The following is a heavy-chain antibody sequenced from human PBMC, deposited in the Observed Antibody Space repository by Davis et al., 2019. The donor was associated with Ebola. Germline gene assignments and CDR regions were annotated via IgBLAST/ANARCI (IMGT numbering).Heavy chain of an antibody. V-gene: IGHV3-74*01. CDR1: GFTFSSYS. Sequence: PGGPLRLSFPPSGFTFSSYSMNWVRQAPGKGLVWVSRINSVGSRTSYADSVKGRFTISRDNAKNTLYLQMNSLRAEDTAVYYCARAKRTPGSCYSCFDYWGQGTLVTVSS. D-gene: IGHD2-15*01. J-gene: IGHJ4*02. CDR2: INSVGSRT. CDR3: ARAKRTPGSCYSCFDY.